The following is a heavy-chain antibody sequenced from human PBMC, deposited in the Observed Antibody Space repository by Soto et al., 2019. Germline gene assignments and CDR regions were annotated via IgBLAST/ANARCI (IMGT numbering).Heavy chain of an antibody. CDR2: ISGGSRTI. V-gene: IGHV3-48*02. Sequence: EVQLVESGGSLVQPGGSLGLSVPASGFTLVTLTLNWVRQAPGKGLEWLSYISGGSRTIYYADSVMGRFTISRDNAQNSLYLQMHSLRDEDTAVYYCATGSGNGSGYWGQGTLVTVSS. J-gene: IGHJ4*02. CDR1: GFTLVTLT. CDR3: ATGSGNGSGY. D-gene: IGHD3-10*01.